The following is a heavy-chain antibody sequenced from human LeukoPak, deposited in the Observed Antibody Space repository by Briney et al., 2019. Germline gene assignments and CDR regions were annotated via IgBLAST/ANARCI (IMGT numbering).Heavy chain of an antibody. CDR2: LDPEDGET. CDR3: ATMTAITYYYDSSGYVY. D-gene: IGHD3-22*01. J-gene: IGHJ4*02. CDR1: GYTLTELS. V-gene: IGHV1-24*01. Sequence: ASVKVSCKVSGYTLTELSMHWVRQAPGKGREWMGGLDPEDGETIYVQKFQGRVTMTEDTSTDTAYMELSSLRSEDTAVYYCATMTAITYYYDSSGYVYWGQGTLVTVSS.